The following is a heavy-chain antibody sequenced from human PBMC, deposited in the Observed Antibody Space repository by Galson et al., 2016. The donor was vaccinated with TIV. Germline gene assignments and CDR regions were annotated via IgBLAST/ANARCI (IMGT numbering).Heavy chain of an antibody. V-gene: IGHV3-33*01. D-gene: IGHD6-19*01. CDR1: GFTFASYD. J-gene: IGHJ4*02. CDR3: GRAFYNNGWFIEY. Sequence: SLRLSCAASGFTFASYDMHWVRQAPGKGLEWVTLMWYDGSDKYYADSVKGRFTISRDNSKNTLYLQMTSLRAEDTAMYYCGRAFYNNGWFIEYWGQGTLVTVSS. CDR2: MWYDGSDK.